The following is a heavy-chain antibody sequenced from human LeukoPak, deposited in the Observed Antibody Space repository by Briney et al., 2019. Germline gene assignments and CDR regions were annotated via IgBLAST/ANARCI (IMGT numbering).Heavy chain of an antibody. D-gene: IGHD5-18*01. Sequence: PGGSLRLSCAASGFTFSSYAMHWVRQAPGKGLEWVAVISYDGSNKYYADSVKGRFTISRDNSKNTLYLQMNSLRAEDTAVYYCARDLDSYGYGGRMDYWGQGTLVTVSS. V-gene: IGHV3-30*04. CDR1: GFTFSSYA. CDR3: ARDLDSYGYGGRMDY. CDR2: ISYDGSNK. J-gene: IGHJ4*02.